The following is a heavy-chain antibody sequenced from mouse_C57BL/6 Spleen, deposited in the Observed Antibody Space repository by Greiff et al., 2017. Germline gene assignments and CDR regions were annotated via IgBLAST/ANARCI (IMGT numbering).Heavy chain of an antibody. V-gene: IGHV1-69*01. D-gene: IGHD1-1*01. CDR1: GYTFTSYW. Sequence: QVQLQQPGAELVMPGASVKLSCKASGYTFTSYWMHWVKQRPGQGLEWIGEIDPSDSYTNYNQKFKGNSTLALDKSSSTAYMQRSSLTSEDSAVYYCARGATVVYFDYWGQGTTRTVSS. CDR3: ARGATVVYFDY. J-gene: IGHJ2*01. CDR2: IDPSDSYT.